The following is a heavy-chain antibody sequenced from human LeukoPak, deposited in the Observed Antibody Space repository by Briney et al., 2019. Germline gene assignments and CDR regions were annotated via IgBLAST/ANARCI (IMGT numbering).Heavy chain of an antibody. V-gene: IGHV1-46*01. Sequence: ASVKVSCKASGYTFTSYYMHWVRQAPGQGLEWMGIINPSGGSTSYAQKFQGRVTMTRDTSTSTVYMELSSLRSEDTAVYYCARALTYYDSSGYYLVNWFDPWGQGTLVTVSS. J-gene: IGHJ5*02. CDR1: GYTFTSYY. CDR3: ARALTYYDSSGYYLVNWFDP. CDR2: INPSGGST. D-gene: IGHD3-22*01.